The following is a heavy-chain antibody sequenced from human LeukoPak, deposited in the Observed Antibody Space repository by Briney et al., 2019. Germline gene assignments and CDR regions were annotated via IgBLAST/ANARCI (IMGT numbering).Heavy chain of an antibody. CDR1: GGSISSSSYY. D-gene: IGHD3-10*01. CDR3: ARAVGGDGSGSL. CDR2: IYYSGST. Sequence: PSETLSLTCTVSGGSISSSSYYWGWIRQPPGKGLEWIGSIYYSGSTYYNPSLKSRVTTSVDTSKNQFSLKLSSVTAADTAVYYCARAVGGDGSGSLWGRGTLVTVSS. J-gene: IGHJ4*02. V-gene: IGHV4-39*01.